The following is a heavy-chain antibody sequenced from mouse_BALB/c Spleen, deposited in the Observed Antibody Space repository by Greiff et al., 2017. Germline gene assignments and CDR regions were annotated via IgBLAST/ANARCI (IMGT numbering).Heavy chain of an antibody. CDR2: IWRGGST. D-gene: IGHD1-1*01. CDR3: ARKDLRCYAMDY. J-gene: IGHJ4*01. Sequence: VKLVESGPSLVQPSQSLSITCTVSGFSLTSYGVHWVRQSPGKGLEWLGVIWRGGSTDYNAAFMSRLSITKDNSKSQVFFKMNSLQANDTAIYYCARKDLRCYAMDYWGQGTSVTVSS. CDR1: GFSLTSYG. V-gene: IGHV2-5-1*01.